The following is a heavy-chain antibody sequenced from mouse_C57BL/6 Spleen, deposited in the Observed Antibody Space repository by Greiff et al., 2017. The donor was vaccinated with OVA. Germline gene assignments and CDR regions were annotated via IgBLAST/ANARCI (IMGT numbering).Heavy chain of an antibody. V-gene: IGHV8-12*01. CDR2: IYWDDDK. D-gene: IGHD2-4*01. CDR1: GFSLSTSGMG. CDR3: ARAGDYEEGAAFAY. Sequence: LKESGPGILQSSQTLSLTCSFSGFSLSTSGMGVSWIRQPSGKGLEWLAHIYWDDDKRYNPSLKSRLTISKDTSRNQVFLKITSVDTADTATYYGARAGDYEEGAAFAYWGQGTLVTVSA. J-gene: IGHJ3*01.